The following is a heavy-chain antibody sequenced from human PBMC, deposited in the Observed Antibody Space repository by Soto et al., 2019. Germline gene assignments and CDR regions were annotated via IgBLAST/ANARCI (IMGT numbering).Heavy chain of an antibody. D-gene: IGHD3-3*01. CDR1: GGSISNYY. Sequence: QVQLQESGPGLVKPSETLSLTCTVSGGSISNYYWSWIRQPPGKGLEWIGYIYYSGSTDYNPSLNSRVTSSIHTSKNHFSLKVTSVTAADTAVYYCARDRGGVSSSWFDSWGRGTLVTLS. CDR2: IYYSGST. J-gene: IGHJ5*01. CDR3: ARDRGGVSSSWFDS. V-gene: IGHV4-59*01.